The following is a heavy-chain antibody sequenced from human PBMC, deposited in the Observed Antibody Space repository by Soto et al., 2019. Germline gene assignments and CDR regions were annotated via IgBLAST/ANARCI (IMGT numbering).Heavy chain of an antibody. J-gene: IGHJ4*02. D-gene: IGHD5-12*01. V-gene: IGHV4-39*01. CDR2: IYYSGST. CDR1: GGSISSSSYY. Sequence: SETLSLTCTVSGGSISSSSYYWGWIRQPPGKGLEWIGSIYYSGSTYYNPSLKSRVTISVDTSKNQFSLKLSSVTAADTAVYSCACPVDPLPAINFDSWGQGTLVTVSS. CDR3: ACPVDPLPAINFDS.